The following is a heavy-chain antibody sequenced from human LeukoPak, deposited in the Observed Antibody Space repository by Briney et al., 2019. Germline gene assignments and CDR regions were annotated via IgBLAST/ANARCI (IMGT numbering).Heavy chain of an antibody. CDR3: ASLSGSQYNFDY. D-gene: IGHD1-26*01. J-gene: IGHJ4*02. V-gene: IGHV1-69*05. CDR1: GGTFSSYA. CDR2: IIPIFGTA. Sequence: ASVKVSCKASGGTFSSYAISWVRQAPGQGLEWMGGIIPIFGTANYAQKFQGRVTITTDESTSTAYMELSSLRSDDTAVYYCASLSGSQYNFDYWGQGTLVTVSS.